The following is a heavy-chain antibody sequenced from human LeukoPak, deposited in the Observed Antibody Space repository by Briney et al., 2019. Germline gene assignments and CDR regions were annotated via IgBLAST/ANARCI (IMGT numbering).Heavy chain of an antibody. Sequence: GGSLRLSCAASGFTFSSYGMHWVRQAPGKGLEWVAFIRYDGSNKYYADSVKGRFTISRDNSKNTLYLQMNSLRAEDTAVYYCAKDPRDYDILTGYPTFDYWGQGTLVTVSS. CDR2: IRYDGSNK. CDR1: GFTFSSYG. CDR3: AKDPRDYDILTGYPTFDY. J-gene: IGHJ4*02. D-gene: IGHD3-9*01. V-gene: IGHV3-30*02.